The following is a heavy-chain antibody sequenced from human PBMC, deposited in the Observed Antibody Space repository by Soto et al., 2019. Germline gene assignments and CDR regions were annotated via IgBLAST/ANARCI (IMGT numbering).Heavy chain of an antibody. CDR3: VRDRVGSHYDSRWDWFDP. D-gene: IGHD3-22*01. CDR1: GGSISSAEYY. V-gene: IGHV4-30-4*01. CDR2: IHYSGST. Sequence: SETLSLTCTVSGGSISSAEYYWSWIRQPPGKGLEWIGYIHYSGSTYYNPSLKSRVVMSVDTPNNQFSLRLTSVTAADTAVYYCVRDRVGSHYDSRWDWFDPWGQGTLVTVS. J-gene: IGHJ5*02.